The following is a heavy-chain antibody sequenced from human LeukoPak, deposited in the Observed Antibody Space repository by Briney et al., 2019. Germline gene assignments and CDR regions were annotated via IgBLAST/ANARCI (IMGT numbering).Heavy chain of an antibody. J-gene: IGHJ6*03. CDR3: ARGGLRFLEWLGYMDV. V-gene: IGHV1-18*01. D-gene: IGHD3-3*01. Sequence: GASVKVFCKASGYTFTCYGISWVRQAPGQGLEWMGWISAYNGNTNYAQKLQGRVTMTTDTSTSTAYMELRSLRSDDTAVYYCARGGLRFLEWLGYMDVWGKGTTVTVSS. CDR1: GYTFTCYG. CDR2: ISAYNGNT.